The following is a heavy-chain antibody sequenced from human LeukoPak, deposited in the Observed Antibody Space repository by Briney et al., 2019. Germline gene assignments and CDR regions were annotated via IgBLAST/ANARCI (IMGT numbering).Heavy chain of an antibody. CDR2: INSNSGGT. CDR3: AREVVGATDDAFDI. CDR1: GYTFTGYY. Sequence: ASVKVSCKASGYTFTGYYMHWVRQAPGQGLEWMGWINSNSGGTNYAQKFQGRVTMTRDTSISTAYMELSRLRSDDTAVYYCAREVVGATDDAFDIWGQGTMVTVSS. D-gene: IGHD1-26*01. J-gene: IGHJ3*02. V-gene: IGHV1-2*02.